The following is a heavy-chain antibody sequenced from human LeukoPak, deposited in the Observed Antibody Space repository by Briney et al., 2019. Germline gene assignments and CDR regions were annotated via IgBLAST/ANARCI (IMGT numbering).Heavy chain of an antibody. V-gene: IGHV4-39*07. CDR2: IYYSGST. CDR3: ARIQSGYYVY. J-gene: IGHJ4*02. D-gene: IGHD5-12*01. Sequence: SETLSLTCTVSGGSISSSSYYWGWIRQPPGKGLEWIGSIYYSGSTYYNPSLKSRVTISVDTSKDQFSLKLSSVTAADTAVYYCARIQSGYYVYWGQGTLVTVSS. CDR1: GGSISSSSYY.